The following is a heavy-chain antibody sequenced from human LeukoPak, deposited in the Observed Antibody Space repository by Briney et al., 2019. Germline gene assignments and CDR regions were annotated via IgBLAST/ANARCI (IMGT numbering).Heavy chain of an antibody. Sequence: ASVKVSCKVSGYTLTELSMHWVRQAPGKGLEWMGGFDPEDGETIYAQKFQGRVTMTEDTSTNTAYMELSSLRSEDTAVYYCPTGPYYYDSSGYYYELGYWGQGTLVTVSS. CDR3: PTGPYYYDSSGYYYELGY. V-gene: IGHV1-24*01. CDR2: FDPEDGET. D-gene: IGHD3-22*01. J-gene: IGHJ4*02. CDR1: GYTLTELS.